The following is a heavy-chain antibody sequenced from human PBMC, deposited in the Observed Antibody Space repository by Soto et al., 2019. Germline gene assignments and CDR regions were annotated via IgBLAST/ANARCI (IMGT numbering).Heavy chain of an antibody. CDR1: GGSISSYY. CDR2: IYYSGST. Sequence: SETLSLTXTVSGGSISSYYWSWIRQPPGKGLQWIGYIYYSGSTNYNPSLKSRVTISVDTSKNQFSLKLSSVTAADTAVYYCAREGGSYIDYWGQGTLVTVSS. CDR3: AREGGSYIDY. J-gene: IGHJ4*02. V-gene: IGHV4-59*01. D-gene: IGHD1-26*01.